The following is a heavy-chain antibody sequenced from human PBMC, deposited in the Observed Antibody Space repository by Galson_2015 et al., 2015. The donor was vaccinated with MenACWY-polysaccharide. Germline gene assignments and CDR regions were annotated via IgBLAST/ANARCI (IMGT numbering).Heavy chain of an antibody. D-gene: IGHD4-23*01. J-gene: IGHJ4*02. CDR3: ARDVGNYDH. V-gene: IGHV4-61*02. CDR2: IFASGST. CDR1: GDSISRSSDY. Sequence: TLSLTCTVSGDSISRSSDYWTWIRQPAGKGLEWIGRIFASGSTNYNPSLESRVTMSVDTSKNQFSLKLNSVTAADTAVHYCARDVGNYDHWGQGALVTVSS.